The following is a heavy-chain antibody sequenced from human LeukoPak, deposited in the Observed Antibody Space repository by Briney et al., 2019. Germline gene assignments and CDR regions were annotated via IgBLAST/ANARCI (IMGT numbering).Heavy chain of an antibody. V-gene: IGHV3-7*01. J-gene: IGHJ4*02. Sequence: PGGSLRLSCAVSGFTIGSHFMGWVRHLPGKGLQCVAILEPSGNERNYVDSVNGRFTISRDNAKNSLYLQMNSLRAEDAAVYFCARRYMATSAEDFDYWGQGTLVTVSS. CDR1: GFTIGSHF. CDR2: LEPSGNER. CDR3: ARRYMATSAEDFDY. D-gene: IGHD5-24*01.